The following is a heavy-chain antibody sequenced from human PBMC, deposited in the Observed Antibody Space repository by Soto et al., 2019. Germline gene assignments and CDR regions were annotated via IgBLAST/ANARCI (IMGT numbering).Heavy chain of an antibody. CDR1: VFTFNTYS. V-gene: IGHV3-33*01. Sequence: GGSLRLSCEASVFTFNTYSMHLVRQPPGKGLECLSAIWYDGTQKYYADSVKGRFIISRDNSKRTLYLEMNSLRAADTAVYYCARSGGTTVTGLWHFAARGPGTIVTVSS. D-gene: IGHD4-17*01. CDR3: ARSGGTTVTGLWHFAA. J-gene: IGHJ4*02. CDR2: IWYDGTQK.